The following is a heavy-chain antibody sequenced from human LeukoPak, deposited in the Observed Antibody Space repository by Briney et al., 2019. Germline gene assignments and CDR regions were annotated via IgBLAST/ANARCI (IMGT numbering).Heavy chain of an antibody. D-gene: IGHD2-15*01. J-gene: IGHJ4*02. CDR3: ARVAWGCSGGSCYYYYDSSGYYYFDY. Sequence: QPGGSLRHSCAASGFTFSSYTMSWVRQAPGKGLEWVSSISGSGGSTYYADSVKGRFTISRDNSKNSLYLQMNSLRAEDTAVYYCARVAWGCSGGSCYYYYDSSGYYYFDYWGQGTLVTVSS. V-gene: IGHV3-23*01. CDR2: ISGSGGST. CDR1: GFTFSSYT.